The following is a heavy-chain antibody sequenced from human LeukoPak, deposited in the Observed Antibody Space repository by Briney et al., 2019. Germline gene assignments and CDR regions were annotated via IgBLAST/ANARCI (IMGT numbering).Heavy chain of an antibody. Sequence: GGSLRLSCAASGFTFDDYGMSWVRHAPGKGLEWVSGINWNGGSTGYADSVKGRFTISRDNAKNSLYLQMNSLRAEDTALYYCARGTLKAAATDFDYWGKGTLVTVSS. CDR3: ARGTLKAAATDFDY. D-gene: IGHD6-13*01. J-gene: IGHJ4*02. CDR2: INWNGGST. CDR1: GFTFDDYG. V-gene: IGHV3-20*04.